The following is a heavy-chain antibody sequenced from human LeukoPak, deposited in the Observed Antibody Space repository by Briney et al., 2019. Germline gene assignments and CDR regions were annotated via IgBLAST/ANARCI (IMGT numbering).Heavy chain of an antibody. Sequence: GGSLRLSCAASGFTFSSYWMHWVRQAPGKGLEWVSSISSSSSYIYYADSVKGRFTISRGNAKNSLYLQMNSLRAEDTAVYYCARERASSSGLDYWGQGTLVTVSS. CDR3: ARERASSSGLDY. CDR1: GFTFSSYW. CDR2: ISSSSSYI. J-gene: IGHJ4*02. D-gene: IGHD6-19*01. V-gene: IGHV3-21*01.